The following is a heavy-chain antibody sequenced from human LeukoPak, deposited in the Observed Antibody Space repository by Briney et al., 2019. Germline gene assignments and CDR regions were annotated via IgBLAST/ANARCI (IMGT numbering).Heavy chain of an antibody. V-gene: IGHV3-21*01. Sequence: GGSLRLSCAASGFTFSSYSTNWVRQAPGKGLEWVSSISSSSSYIYYADSVKGRFTISRDNAKNSLYLQMNSLRAEDTAVYYCARAQVNYFDYWGQGTLVTVSS. D-gene: IGHD2-21*01. CDR2: ISSSSSYI. CDR3: ARAQVNYFDY. CDR1: GFTFSSYS. J-gene: IGHJ4*02.